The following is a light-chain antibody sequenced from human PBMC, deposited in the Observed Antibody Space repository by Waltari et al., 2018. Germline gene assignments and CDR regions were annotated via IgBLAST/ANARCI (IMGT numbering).Light chain of an antibody. CDR3: QHYSPYSWT. CDR2: DAS. Sequence: DTQMTQSPSTLSASVGDRVTITCRASQSISSSLAWYQQKPGRAPRLLIYDASTLESGVPLRFSGSGYGTEFTLTISKLQPDDFATYFCQHYSPYSWTFGQGTKVEIK. V-gene: IGKV1-5*01. J-gene: IGKJ1*01. CDR1: QSISSS.